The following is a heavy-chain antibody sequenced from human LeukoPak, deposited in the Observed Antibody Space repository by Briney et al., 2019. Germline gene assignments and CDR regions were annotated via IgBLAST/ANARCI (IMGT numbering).Heavy chain of an antibody. Sequence: GESLRISCKDSGYSFTTYWIGWVRQMPGKGLESMGIIYPGDSHTRYSPSFQGQVTISADKSIGTAYLQWSSLKASDTAIYYCAGGPTVYGMDVWGQGTTVTVSS. V-gene: IGHV5-51*01. CDR1: GYSFTTYW. CDR2: IYPGDSHT. D-gene: IGHD2-15*01. CDR3: AGGPTVYGMDV. J-gene: IGHJ6*02.